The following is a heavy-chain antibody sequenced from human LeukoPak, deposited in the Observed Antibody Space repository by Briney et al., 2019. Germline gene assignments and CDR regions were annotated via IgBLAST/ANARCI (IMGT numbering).Heavy chain of an antibody. CDR1: VFTFSSYS. CDR3: ASDTSGGYTYYFDS. CDR2: ISSTSGYI. D-gene: IGHD5-12*01. V-gene: IGHV3-21*01. J-gene: IGHJ4*02. Sequence: GGSLRLSCAASVFTFSSYSMNWVRQAPGKGLEWVSSISSTSGYIYYADSVKGRFTISRDNAKNSLYLQMNSLRAEDTAVYYCASDTSGGYTYYFDSWGQGTLVTVSS.